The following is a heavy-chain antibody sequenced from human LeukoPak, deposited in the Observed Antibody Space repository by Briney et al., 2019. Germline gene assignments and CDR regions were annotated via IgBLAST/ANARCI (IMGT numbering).Heavy chain of an antibody. V-gene: IGHV3-48*01. J-gene: IGHJ4*02. CDR2: IAGNSNTI. Sequence: PGGSLRLSCAASGFTFNTYSMNWVRQAPGKGLEWVSYIAGNSNTIYYADSVKGRFTISRDNAKNSLHLQMNSLRAEDTAVYYCARDMGIVTGYYVDYWGQGTLVTVSS. CDR1: GFTFNTYS. CDR3: ARDMGIVTGYYVDY. D-gene: IGHD3-9*01.